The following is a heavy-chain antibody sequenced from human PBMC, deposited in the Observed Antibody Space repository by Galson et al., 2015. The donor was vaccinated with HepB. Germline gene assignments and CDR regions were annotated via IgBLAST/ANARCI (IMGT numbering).Heavy chain of an antibody. V-gene: IGHV1-69-2*01. CDR2: LDPENGET. J-gene: IGHJ4*02. CDR1: GYTFTDSY. Sequence: VKVSCKVSGYTFTDSYIHWVRQAPGKGPEWMGLLDPENGETIFAQRFQGRLTITADTSTDTASMKLSRLTYEDKAVYYCATGKLVGPPRDYWGQGTLVTVSS. CDR3: ATGKLVGPPRDY. D-gene: IGHD1-26*01.